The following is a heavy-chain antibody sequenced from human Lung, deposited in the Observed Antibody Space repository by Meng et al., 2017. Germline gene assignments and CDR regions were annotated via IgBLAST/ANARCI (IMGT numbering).Heavy chain of an antibody. Sequence: VRVVDSGGDLVKLVGSVRLSCAAYGFYFPTAWMSWVRQAPGKGLEWVGCMKSKVDRGTTEYAASVTGRFTISRDDSKRTLYLQMSGLRIDDTGVYYCTWDYTAVSDYWGQGTLVTVSS. J-gene: IGHJ4*02. V-gene: IGHV3-15*01. CDR3: TWDYTAVSDY. CDR1: GFYFPTAW. CDR2: MKSKVDRGTT. D-gene: IGHD4-11*01.